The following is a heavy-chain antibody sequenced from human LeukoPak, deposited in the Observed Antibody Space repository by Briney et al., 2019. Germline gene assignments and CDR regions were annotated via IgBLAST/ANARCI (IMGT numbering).Heavy chain of an antibody. CDR2: ISSSGSTI. J-gene: IGHJ4*02. CDR3: ARDAGTVTTFDY. D-gene: IGHD4-17*01. CDR1: GFTFSSYA. V-gene: IGHV3-48*03. Sequence: QPGGSLRLSCAASGFTFSSYAMSWVRQAPGKGLEWVSYISSSGSTIYYADSVKGRFTISRDNAKNSLYLQMNSLRAEDTAVYYGARDAGTVTTFDYWGQGSLVSVSS.